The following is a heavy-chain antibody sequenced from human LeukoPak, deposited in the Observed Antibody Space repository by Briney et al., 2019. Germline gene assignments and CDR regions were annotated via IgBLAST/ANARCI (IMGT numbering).Heavy chain of an antibody. Sequence: HGESLKISCKGSGYSFTSYWIGWVRQMPGKGLEWMGVVYPGDSDTRYSPSFQGQVTISADKSISTAYLQWSSLKASDTAMYYCARHVTDGGGSYYFDYWGQGTLVTVSS. J-gene: IGHJ4*02. CDR3: ARHVTDGGGSYYFDY. V-gene: IGHV5-51*01. D-gene: IGHD1-26*01. CDR1: GYSFTSYW. CDR2: VYPGDSDT.